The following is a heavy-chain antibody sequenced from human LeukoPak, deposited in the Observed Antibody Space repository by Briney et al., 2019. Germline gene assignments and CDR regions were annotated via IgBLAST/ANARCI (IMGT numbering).Heavy chain of an antibody. V-gene: IGHV3-30-3*01. D-gene: IGHD3-22*01. CDR2: ISYDGSNK. CDR1: GFTFSSYA. CDR3: ATGDYYDRSGYYYFHYYGMDV. Sequence: PGGSLRLSCAASGFTFSSYAMHWVRQAPGKGLEWVAVISYDGSNKYYADSVKGRFTISRDNSKNTLYLQMNSLRAEDTAVYYCATGDYYDRSGYYYFHYYGMDVWGQGTTVTVSS. J-gene: IGHJ6*02.